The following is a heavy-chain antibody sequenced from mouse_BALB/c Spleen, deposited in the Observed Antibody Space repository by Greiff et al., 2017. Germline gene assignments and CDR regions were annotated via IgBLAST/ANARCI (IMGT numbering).Heavy chain of an antibody. J-gene: IGHJ4*01. Sequence: VQLQQSGPELVTPGASVKISCKASGYSFTGYFMNWVMQSHGKSLEWIGRINPYNGDTFYSQKFKGKATLTVDKSSSTAHMELRSLASEDSAVYYWAREGGYGRIPMDYWGQGTSVTVSS. CDR2: INPYNGDT. CDR1: GYSFTGYF. V-gene: IGHV1-20*02. CDR3: AREGGYGRIPMDY. D-gene: IGHD2-2*01.